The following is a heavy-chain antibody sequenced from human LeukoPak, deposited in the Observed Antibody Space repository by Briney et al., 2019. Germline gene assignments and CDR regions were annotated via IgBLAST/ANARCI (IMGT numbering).Heavy chain of an antibody. Sequence: GGSLRLSCAASGFAFSSYWMSWVRQAPGKGLEWVSSITGSSSYIYYADSAKGRFTVSRDNAKNSLYLQMNSLRAEDTAVYYCARTPSSEQQLSFDYWGQGTLVTVSS. CDR1: GFAFSSYW. J-gene: IGHJ4*02. V-gene: IGHV3-21*06. CDR3: ARTPSSEQQLSFDY. CDR2: ITGSSSYI. D-gene: IGHD6-13*01.